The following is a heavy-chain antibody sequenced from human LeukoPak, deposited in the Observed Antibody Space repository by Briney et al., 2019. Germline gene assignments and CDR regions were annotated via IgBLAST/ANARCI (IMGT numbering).Heavy chain of an antibody. CDR1: GGSFSGYY. J-gene: IGHJ4*02. D-gene: IGHD3-10*01. CDR2: INHSGST. V-gene: IGHV4-34*01. Sequence: SETLSLTCAVYGGSFSGYYWSWIRQPPGKGLEWIGEINHSGSTNYNPSLKSRVTISVDTSKNQFSLKLSSVTAADTAVYYCARLALWFGESYDYWGQGTLVTVSS. CDR3: ARLALWFGESYDY.